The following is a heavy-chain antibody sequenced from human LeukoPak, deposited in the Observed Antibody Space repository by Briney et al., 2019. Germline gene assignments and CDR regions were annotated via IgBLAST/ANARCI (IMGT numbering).Heavy chain of an antibody. V-gene: IGHV4-30-4*01. J-gene: IGHJ4*02. CDR1: GGSISSGDYH. CDR3: ARSEPLFGYFDY. CDR2: IYYSGST. D-gene: IGHD3-10*01. Sequence: SETLSLTRTVSGGSISSGDYHWSWIRQPPGQGLEWIGYIYYSGSTYYNPSLKSRVTISVDTSKNQFSLKLSSVTAADTAVYYCARSEPLFGYFDYWGQGTLVTVSS.